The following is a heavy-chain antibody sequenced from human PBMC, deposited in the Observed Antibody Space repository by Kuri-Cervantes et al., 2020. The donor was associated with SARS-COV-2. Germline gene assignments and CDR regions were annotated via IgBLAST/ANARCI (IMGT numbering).Heavy chain of an antibody. CDR1: GYSISSGYY. CDR2: IYHSGST. V-gene: IGHV4-38-2*02. CDR3: ARRHEIVPDY. J-gene: IGHJ4*02. Sequence: GSLRLSCNVSGYSISSGYYWGWIRQPPGKGLEWIGSIYHSGSTHYKPSLKSRVTLSVDTSKNQFSLKLSSVTAADTAVYYCARRHEIVPDYWGQGTLVTVSS. D-gene: IGHD2/OR15-2a*01.